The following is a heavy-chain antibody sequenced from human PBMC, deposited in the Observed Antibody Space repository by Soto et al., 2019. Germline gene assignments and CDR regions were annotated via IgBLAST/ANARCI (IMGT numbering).Heavy chain of an antibody. CDR2: IYYSGST. J-gene: IGHJ4*02. Sequence: SETLSLTCTVSGGSISSGGYYWSWIRQHPGKGLEWIGYIYYSGSTYYNPSLKSRVTISVDTSKNQFSLKLSSVTAADTAVYYCVRDRTYSGYDYSCQGPLVTVST. CDR3: VRDRTYSGYDY. D-gene: IGHD5-12*01. V-gene: IGHV4-31*03. CDR1: GGSISSGGYY.